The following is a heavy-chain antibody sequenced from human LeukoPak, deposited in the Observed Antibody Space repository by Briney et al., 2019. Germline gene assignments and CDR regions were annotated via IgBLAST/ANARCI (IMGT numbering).Heavy chain of an antibody. V-gene: IGHV3-21*01. Sequence: GGSLRLSCTASGFTFRSSSFNWVRQVQGKGLEWVSSISSSGTYMFYADSVEGRFTISRDNAKNSLFLQMDSLRAEDTGVYFCAREFGNADAYGNVPLGHWGQGTLVTVSS. D-gene: IGHD3-10*01. CDR2: ISSSGTYM. CDR3: AREFGNADAYGNVPLGH. J-gene: IGHJ4*02. CDR1: GFTFRSSS.